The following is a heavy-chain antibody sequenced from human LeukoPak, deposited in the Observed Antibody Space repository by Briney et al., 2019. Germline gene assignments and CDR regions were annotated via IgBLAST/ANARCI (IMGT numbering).Heavy chain of an antibody. CDR1: GFTVITND. D-gene: IGHD1-14*01. CDR2: LYSDGNT. J-gene: IGHJ4*02. V-gene: IGHV3-53*01. Sequence: GRSLRLSCAASGFTVITNDMTWDRQAPGKGLEWVSVLYSDGNTKYADSVQGRFTISRDNSKNTLYLEMNSLSPDDTAVYYCARGVEPLAANTLAYWGQGTLVTVSS. CDR3: ARGVEPLAANTLAY.